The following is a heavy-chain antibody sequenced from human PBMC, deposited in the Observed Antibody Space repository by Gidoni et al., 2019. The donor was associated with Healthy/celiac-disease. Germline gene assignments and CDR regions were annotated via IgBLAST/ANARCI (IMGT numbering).Heavy chain of an antibody. CDR3: ARVGVLEWLALDY. CDR2: INAGNGNT. CDR1: GYTFTSYA. J-gene: IGHJ4*02. Sequence: QHQLVQSGAEVKKPGASANVSRTASGYTFTSYAMHWVRQAHGQRLEWMGWINAGNGNTKYTQKLQGRVTITRDTSASTAYMELSSLRSEDTAVYYCARVGVLEWLALDYWGQGTLVTVSS. V-gene: IGHV1-3*01. D-gene: IGHD3-3*01.